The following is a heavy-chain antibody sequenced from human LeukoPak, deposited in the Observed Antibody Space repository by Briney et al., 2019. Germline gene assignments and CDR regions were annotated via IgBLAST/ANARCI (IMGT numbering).Heavy chain of an antibody. J-gene: IGHJ4*02. CDR2: IKQDSSER. V-gene: IGHV3-7*04. CDR3: ARGITMAK. D-gene: IGHD3-10*01. CDR1: GFTFSNYW. Sequence: GGSLRLSCAASGFTFSNYWMTWVRQAPGKGREWVAYIKQDSSERDYVDSVKGRFTSSRDDAKNSMYLQMNSLRAEGTAVYYCARGITMAKWGQGTLVTVSS.